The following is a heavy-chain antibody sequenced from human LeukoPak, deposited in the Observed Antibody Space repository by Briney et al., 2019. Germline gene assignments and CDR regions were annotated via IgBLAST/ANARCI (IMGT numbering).Heavy chain of an antibody. D-gene: IGHD3-3*01. J-gene: IGHJ4*02. V-gene: IGHV3-21*01. CDR2: ISSSSSYI. CDR1: GFTFSSYS. CDR3: ARDRGDYDFWSGSTGFDY. Sequence: KPGGSLRLSCAASGFTFSSYSMNWVRQAPGKGLEWVSSISSSSSYIYCADSVKGRFTISRDNAKNSLYLQMNSLRAEDTAVYYCARDRGDYDFWSGSTGFDYWGQGTLVTVSS.